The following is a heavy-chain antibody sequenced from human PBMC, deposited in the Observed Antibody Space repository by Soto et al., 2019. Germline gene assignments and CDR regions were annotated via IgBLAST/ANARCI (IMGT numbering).Heavy chain of an antibody. CDR1: GFTFDDYT. D-gene: IGHD6-19*01. CDR3: AKDMASSGYNYGMDV. J-gene: IGHJ6*02. V-gene: IGHV3-43*01. CDR2: ISWDGGST. Sequence: GGSLRLSCAASGFTFDDYTMHWVRQAPGKGLEWVSLISWDGGSTYYADSVKGRFTISRDNSKNSLYLQMNSLRTEDTALYYCAKDMASSGYNYGMDVWGQGTTVTVSS.